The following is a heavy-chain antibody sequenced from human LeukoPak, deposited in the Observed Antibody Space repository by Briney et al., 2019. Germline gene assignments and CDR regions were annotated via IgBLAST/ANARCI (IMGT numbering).Heavy chain of an antibody. V-gene: IGHV4-4*02. Sequence: SGTLSLTCAVSGGSISSRNWWSWVPPPPGKGLEWIGEIYQSGRTNYKPSLKSRVTMSIDHSRNQFSLNLNSVSAADTAVYYCATSGGNWGQGTLITVSS. CDR2: IYQSGRT. D-gene: IGHD3-10*01. CDR1: GGSISSRNW. J-gene: IGHJ4*02. CDR3: ATSGGN.